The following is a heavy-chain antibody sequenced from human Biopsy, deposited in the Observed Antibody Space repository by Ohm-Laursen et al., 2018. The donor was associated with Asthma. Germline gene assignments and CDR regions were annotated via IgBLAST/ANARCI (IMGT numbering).Heavy chain of an antibody. Sequence: SLRLSCAASGFTFGDYWMSWIRQAPGKGLEWISYINGKSNSIEYADSVKGRFTISRDNAKNSLYLQMNSLRAEDTAVYYCARDSYSSGLYDDFESWGQGTLVTVPS. CDR3: ARDSYSSGLYDDFES. J-gene: IGHJ4*02. CDR1: GFTFGDYW. V-gene: IGHV3-11*01. CDR2: INGKSNSI. D-gene: IGHD6-19*01.